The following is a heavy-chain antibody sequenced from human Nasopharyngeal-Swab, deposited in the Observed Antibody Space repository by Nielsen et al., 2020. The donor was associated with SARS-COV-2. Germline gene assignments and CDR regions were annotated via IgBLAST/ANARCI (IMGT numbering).Heavy chain of an antibody. CDR3: AKDPSYSYDWFDP. D-gene: IGHD1-26*01. Sequence: GGSLRLSCAVSGFSFSSYVMSWVRQVPGKGLEWVSAIRGSGGGTYSADSVKGRFTISRDSSKNTLYLQMNSLRAEDTAVYYCAKDPSYSYDWFDPWGQGTLVTVSS. CDR1: GFSFSSYV. CDR2: IRGSGGGT. V-gene: IGHV3-23*01. J-gene: IGHJ5*02.